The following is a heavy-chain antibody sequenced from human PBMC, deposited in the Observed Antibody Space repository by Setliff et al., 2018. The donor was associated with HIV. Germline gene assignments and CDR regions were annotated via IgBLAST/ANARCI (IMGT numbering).Heavy chain of an antibody. V-gene: IGHV3-30*04. Sequence: GGSLRLSCAASGFTFSRYGMHWVRQAPGKGLEWVAFISYDGSKKYDADFVKGRFTISRDNSKNTLYLQMNSLRVDDTAVYYCVSDFSTYYSIDSWGQGTLVTVSS. J-gene: IGHJ4*02. CDR2: ISYDGSKK. CDR1: GFTFSRYG. CDR3: VSDFSTYYSIDS. D-gene: IGHD3-22*01.